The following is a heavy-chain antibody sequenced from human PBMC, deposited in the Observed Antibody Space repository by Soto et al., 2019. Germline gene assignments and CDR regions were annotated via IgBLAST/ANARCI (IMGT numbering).Heavy chain of an antibody. CDR2: IYYSGST. Sequence: PSETLSLTCTVSGGSISRGGYYWSWLRQHPGKGLEWIGYIYYSGSTYYNPSLKCRVTISVDTSKNQFSLKRSAGTAAVTAVYDCARRGAYYDILTGYYHAEIDNWVDPWGQGTLVTVSS. CDR3: ARRGAYYDILTGYYHAEIDNWVDP. CDR1: GGSISRGGYY. J-gene: IGHJ5*02. V-gene: IGHV4-31*03. D-gene: IGHD3-9*01.